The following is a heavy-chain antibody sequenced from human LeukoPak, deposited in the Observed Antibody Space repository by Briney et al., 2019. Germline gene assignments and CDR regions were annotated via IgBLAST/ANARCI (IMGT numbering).Heavy chain of an antibody. CDR3: ARDRSRLGGVVVPAAPYNWFDP. CDR1: GGSISSYY. J-gene: IGHJ5*02. CDR2: TYTSGST. V-gene: IGHV4-4*07. D-gene: IGHD2-2*01. Sequence: PSETLSLTCTVSGGSISSYYWSWIRQPAGKGLEWIGRTYTSGSTNYNPSLKSRVTMSVDTSKNQFSLKLSSVTAADTAVYYCARDRSRLGGVVVPAAPYNWFDPWGQGTLVTVSS.